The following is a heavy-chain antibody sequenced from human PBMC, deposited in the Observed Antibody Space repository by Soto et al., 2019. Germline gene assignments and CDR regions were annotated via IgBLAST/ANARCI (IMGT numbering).Heavy chain of an antibody. Sequence: PSETLSLTCTVSGASMISYYWSWIRQPPGKGLEWLGHIYYSGTTSYNPSLKSRVTISIDTSKNQFSLKLSSVTAADTAVYYCASCGGDCYANWGQGTLVTV. CDR3: ASCGGDCYAN. CDR1: GASMISYY. CDR2: IYYSGTT. D-gene: IGHD2-21*02. V-gene: IGHV4-59*01. J-gene: IGHJ4*02.